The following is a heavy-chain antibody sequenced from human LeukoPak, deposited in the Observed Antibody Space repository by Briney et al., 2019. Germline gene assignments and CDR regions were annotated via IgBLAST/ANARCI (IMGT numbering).Heavy chain of an antibody. D-gene: IGHD3-3*01. Sequence: GGSLRLSCAASGFTFSSYWTSWVRQAPGEGLEWVAKIKQDGSEKYYVDSVKGRFTISRDNAKNSLYLQMNSLRAEDTAVYYCARARITIFGAIEDYWGQGTLVTVSS. CDR2: IKQDGSEK. CDR3: ARARITIFGAIEDY. J-gene: IGHJ4*02. V-gene: IGHV3-7*01. CDR1: GFTFSSYW.